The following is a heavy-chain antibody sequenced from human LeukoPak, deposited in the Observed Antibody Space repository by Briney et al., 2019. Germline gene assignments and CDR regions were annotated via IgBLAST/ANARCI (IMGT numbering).Heavy chain of an antibody. CDR2: IIPILGMA. CDR3: ARYGETGGSFDI. CDR1: GGTFSSYA. D-gene: IGHD1-26*01. J-gene: IGHJ3*02. V-gene: IGHV1-69*04. Sequence: SVKVSCKASGGTFSSYAISWVRQAPGQGLEWMGRIIPILGMANYAQKFQGRVTITADKSTSTAYMELSSLRSEDTAVYYCARYGETGGSFDIWGQGTMVTVSS.